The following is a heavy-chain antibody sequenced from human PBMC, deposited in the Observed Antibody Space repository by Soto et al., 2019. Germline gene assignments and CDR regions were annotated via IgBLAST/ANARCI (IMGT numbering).Heavy chain of an antibody. V-gene: IGHV3-23*01. CDR3: AKATLRVVHRLVFDD. J-gene: IGHJ4*02. CDR2: ISGSGGAT. CDR1: GFTFSSYA. Sequence: GGSLRLSCEASGFTFSSYAMNWVRQAPGKGLEWISVISGSGGATYFADSVKGRFVISRDNSKNKLYLQMNSLRAEDTAIYYCAKATLRVVHRLVFDDWGQGSLVTLT. D-gene: IGHD3-3*01.